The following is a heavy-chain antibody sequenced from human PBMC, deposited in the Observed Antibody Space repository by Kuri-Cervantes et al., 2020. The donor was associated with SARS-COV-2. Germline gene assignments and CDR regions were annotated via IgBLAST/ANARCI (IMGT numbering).Heavy chain of an antibody. CDR2: INPSGGST. Sequence: ASVKVSCKASGYTFTSYYIHWVRQAPGQGLEWMGIINPSGGSTNYAQKFQGRVTITRDTSTSTAYMELSSLRSEDTAVYYCARTYCSSTSCSPGDYWGQGTLVTVSS. CDR3: ARTYCSSTSCSPGDY. V-gene: IGHV1-46*01. D-gene: IGHD2-2*01. CDR1: GYTFTSYY. J-gene: IGHJ4*02.